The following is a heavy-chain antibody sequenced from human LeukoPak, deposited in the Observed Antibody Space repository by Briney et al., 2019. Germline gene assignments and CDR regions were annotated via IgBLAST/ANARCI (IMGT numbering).Heavy chain of an antibody. J-gene: IGHJ5*02. V-gene: IGHV4-38-2*02. D-gene: IGHD3-10*01. Sequence: SETLSLTCTVSGYSISSGHYWGWMRQPPGKGLEWIGSMYHSGSTYYNPPLKSRVTISEDTSKNQFSLKLRSVTAADTAVYYCARRPRFGELLWHWFDPWGQGTLVTVSS. CDR3: ARRPRFGELLWHWFDP. CDR2: MYHSGST. CDR1: GYSISSGHY.